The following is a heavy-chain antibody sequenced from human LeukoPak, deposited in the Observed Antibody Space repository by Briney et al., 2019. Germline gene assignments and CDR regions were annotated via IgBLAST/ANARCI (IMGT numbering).Heavy chain of an antibody. J-gene: IGHJ3*02. CDR3: ARLYYYDTGGAFDI. D-gene: IGHD3-22*01. CDR1: GGSISSYY. Sequence: SETLSLTRTVSGGSISSYYWSWIRQPPGKGLEWIGYIYYSGSTNYNPSLKSRGTISVDTSKNQFSLKLSSVTAADTAVYYCARLYYYDTGGAFDIWGQGTMVTVSS. V-gene: IGHV4-59*08. CDR2: IYYSGST.